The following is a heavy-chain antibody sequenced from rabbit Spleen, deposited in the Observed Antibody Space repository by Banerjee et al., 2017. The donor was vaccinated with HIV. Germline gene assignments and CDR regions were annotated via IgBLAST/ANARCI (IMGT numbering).Heavy chain of an antibody. Sequence: QSLEESGGDLVKPGASLTLTCTASGVSFSTSSYICWVRQAPGKGLEWIACIDTGNSDFTYFASWAKGRFTCSKTSSTTVTLQMTSLTAADTATYFCARDTSSSFSSYGMDLWGPGTLVTVS. V-gene: IGHV1S40*01. D-gene: IGHD1-1*01. CDR1: GVSFSTSSY. CDR3: ARDTSSSFSSYGMDL. J-gene: IGHJ6*01. CDR2: IDTGNSDFT.